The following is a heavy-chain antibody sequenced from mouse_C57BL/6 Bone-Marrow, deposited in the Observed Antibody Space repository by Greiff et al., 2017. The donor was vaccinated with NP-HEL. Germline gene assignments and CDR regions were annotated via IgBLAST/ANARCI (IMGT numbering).Heavy chain of an antibody. Sequence: VLLQQPGAELVMPGASVKLSCKASGYTFTSYWMHWVKQRPGQGLEWIGEIDPSDSYTNYNQKFKGKSTLTVDKSSSTAYMQLSSLTSEDSAVYYCAREGNWAYYFDYWGQGTTLTVSS. J-gene: IGHJ2*01. CDR2: IDPSDSYT. D-gene: IGHD4-1*01. V-gene: IGHV1-69*01. CDR3: AREGNWAYYFDY. CDR1: GYTFTSYW.